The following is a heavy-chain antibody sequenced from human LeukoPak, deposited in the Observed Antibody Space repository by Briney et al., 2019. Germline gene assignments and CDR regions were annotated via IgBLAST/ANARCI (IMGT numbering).Heavy chain of an antibody. CDR2: ISGSGATT. CDR1: GFTFSNYA. D-gene: IGHD3-10*01. J-gene: IGHJ6*02. CDR3: AKEWRGAYYYGMDV. V-gene: IGHV3-23*01. Sequence: GGSLRLPCAASGFTFSNYAMSWVRQAPGKGLEWVSVISGSGATTDYADSVMGRFTISRDSSKNTLYLQLDSLKTELRTVYFGAKEWRGAYYYGMDVWGQGTTVTVSS.